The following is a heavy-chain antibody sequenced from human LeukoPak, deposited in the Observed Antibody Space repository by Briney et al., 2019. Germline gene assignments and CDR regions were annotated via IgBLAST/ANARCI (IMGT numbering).Heavy chain of an antibody. D-gene: IGHD4-17*01. Sequence: GGSLRLSCAASGSTFSSYGMHWVRQAPGKGLEWVAFIRYDGIKYYADSVKGRFTISRDNSKNTLYLQMNSLRAEDTALYYCAKDLDHDYDDYGLDYWGQGTLVTVSS. J-gene: IGHJ4*02. CDR3: AKDLDHDYDDYGLDY. CDR2: IRYDGIK. CDR1: GSTFSSYG. V-gene: IGHV3-30*02.